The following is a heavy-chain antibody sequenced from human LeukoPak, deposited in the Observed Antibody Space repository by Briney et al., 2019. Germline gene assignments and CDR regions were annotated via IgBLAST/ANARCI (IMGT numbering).Heavy chain of an antibody. D-gene: IGHD2-21*02. Sequence: GGSLRLSCAASGFTFSSYEMNWVRQAPGEGLEGVSYISSSGSTIYYADSVKGRFTISRDNAKNSLYLQMNSLRAEDTAVYYCARGGAVTAIDYWGQGTLVTVSS. J-gene: IGHJ4*02. CDR3: ARGGAVTAIDY. V-gene: IGHV3-48*03. CDR2: ISSSGSTI. CDR1: GFTFSSYE.